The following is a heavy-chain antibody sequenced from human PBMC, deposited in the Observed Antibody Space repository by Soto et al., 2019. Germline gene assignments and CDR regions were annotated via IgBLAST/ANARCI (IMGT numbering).Heavy chain of an antibody. V-gene: IGHV4-34*01. D-gene: IGHD2-15*01. CDR3: GRHTPAISISDH. J-gene: IGHJ4*02. CDR2: IYDARST. Sequence: SETLSLTCAVYGEDLNSFYWSWLSQAPGKGLEWIGEIYDARSTTYNPSLRSRVTISADTSNHQFSLRLSSVTAADTAVYYCGRHTPAISISDHWGQGTLVTVSS. CDR1: GEDLNSFY.